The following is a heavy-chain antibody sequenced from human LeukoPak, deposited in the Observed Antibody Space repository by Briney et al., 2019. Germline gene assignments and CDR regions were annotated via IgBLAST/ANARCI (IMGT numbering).Heavy chain of an antibody. CDR1: GGTFSSYA. Sequence: ASLKVSCKASGGTFSSYAISWVRQAPRQGLEWMGGIIPIFGTANYAQTFQGRATITTDESTSTAYMELSSLRSEDTAVYYCASQAAAGTTGGDYWGQGTLVTVSS. J-gene: IGHJ4*02. CDR3: ASQAAAGTTGGDY. CDR2: IIPIFGTA. V-gene: IGHV1-69*05. D-gene: IGHD6-13*01.